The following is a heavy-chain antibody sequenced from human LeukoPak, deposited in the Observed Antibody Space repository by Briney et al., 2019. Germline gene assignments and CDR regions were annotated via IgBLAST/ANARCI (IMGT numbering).Heavy chain of an antibody. D-gene: IGHD1-1*01. CDR1: QFTFNGSW. J-gene: IGHJ4*02. CDR2: MDPTGSQK. CDR3: AIWTSGNY. V-gene: IGHV3-7*01. Sequence: PGGSLRLPCADSQFTFNGSWMNWVRQAPGEGLEWVANMDPTGSQKRYVGSVKGRFTISKDNPGASLYLDMHSLRAEDTAIYYCAIWTSGNYWGQGTLVTVSS.